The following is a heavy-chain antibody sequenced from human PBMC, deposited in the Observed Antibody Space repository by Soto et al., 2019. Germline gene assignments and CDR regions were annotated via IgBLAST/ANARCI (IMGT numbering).Heavy chain of an antibody. CDR2: ISSDGSKK. CDR3: ARLFIVVVPAAMFDAFDV. CDR1: GFTFSTYS. Sequence: QVQLVESGGGVVQPGRSLRLSCAASGFTFSTYSMHWVRQAPGKGLEWVAVISSDGSKKYYADSVKGRFTISRDNSQNMLFLQMNRLRPEDTAIYYCARLFIVVVPAAMFDAFDVWGQGTMVTVSS. V-gene: IGHV3-30-3*01. J-gene: IGHJ3*01. D-gene: IGHD2-2*01.